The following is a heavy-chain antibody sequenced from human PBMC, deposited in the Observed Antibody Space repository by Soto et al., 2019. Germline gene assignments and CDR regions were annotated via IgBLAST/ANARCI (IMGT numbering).Heavy chain of an antibody. V-gene: IGHV4-30-2*01. CDR3: ARNKRGFSEWTHP. CDR1: GGSISSGGYS. D-gene: IGHD5-12*01. J-gene: IGHJ5*02. CDR2: IYHSGST. Sequence: PSETLSLTCAVSGGSISSGGYSWSWIRQPPGKGLEWIGYIYHSGSTYYNPSLKSRVTISVDRSKNQFSLKLSSVTAADTAVYYCARNKRGFSEWTHPRGPGPLVTVAS.